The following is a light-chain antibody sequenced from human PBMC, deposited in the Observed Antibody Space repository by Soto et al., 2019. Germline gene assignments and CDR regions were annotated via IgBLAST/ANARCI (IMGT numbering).Light chain of an antibody. CDR1: QAIGNY. J-gene: IGKJ5*01. CDR3: QQSYSTSPIT. Sequence: DIQMTQSPSSLSASVGDRVIITCRASQAIGNYLAWVQKKPGKAPRSLIYSTSTLQTGVPSRFSGSGSGTDFTLTISSLQPEDFATYYCQQSYSTSPITFGQGTRLEIK. V-gene: IGKV1-16*01. CDR2: STS.